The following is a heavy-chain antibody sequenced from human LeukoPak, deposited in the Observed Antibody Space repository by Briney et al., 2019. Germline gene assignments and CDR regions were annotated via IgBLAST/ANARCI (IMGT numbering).Heavy chain of an antibody. V-gene: IGHV3-11*04. CDR1: GFTFSDYY. Sequence: GGSLRLSCAASGFTFSDYYMSWIRQAPGKGLEWVSYISSSGSTIYYADSVKGRFTISRDNAKNSLYLQMNSLRAEDTAVYYCTSHTGTGDAFRPFHIWGQGTMVTVSS. J-gene: IGHJ3*02. CDR3: TSHTGTGDAFRPFHI. D-gene: IGHD2-21*02. CDR2: ISSSGSTI.